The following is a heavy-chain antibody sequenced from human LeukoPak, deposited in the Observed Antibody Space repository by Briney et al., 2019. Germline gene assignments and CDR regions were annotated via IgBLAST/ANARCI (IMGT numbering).Heavy chain of an antibody. D-gene: IGHD1-7*01. CDR1: GFTFSSYA. V-gene: IGHV3-23*01. Sequence: GGSLRLSCAASGFTFSSYAMSWVRQAPGKGLEWVSAISGSGGSTYYADSVKGRFTISRDNSKNTLYLQMNSLRAEDTAVYYCARAGRVTGTTGFDPWGQGTLVTVSS. CDR2: ISGSGGST. J-gene: IGHJ5*02. CDR3: ARAGRVTGTTGFDP.